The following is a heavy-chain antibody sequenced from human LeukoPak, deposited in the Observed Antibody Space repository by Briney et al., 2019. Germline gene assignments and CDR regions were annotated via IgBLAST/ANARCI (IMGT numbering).Heavy chain of an antibody. V-gene: IGHV4-30-2*01. CDR1: GGSISSGGYY. CDR2: IYHSGST. Sequence: SETLSLTCTVSGGSISSGGYYWSWIRQPPGKGLEWIGYIYHSGSTYYNPSLKSRVTISVDRSKDQFSLKLSSVTAADTAVYYCARDCYSSGYRAFDIWGQGTMVTVSS. D-gene: IGHD3-22*01. CDR3: ARDCYSSGYRAFDI. J-gene: IGHJ3*02.